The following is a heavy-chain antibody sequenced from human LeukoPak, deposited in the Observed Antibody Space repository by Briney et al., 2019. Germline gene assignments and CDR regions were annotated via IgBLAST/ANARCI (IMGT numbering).Heavy chain of an antibody. CDR2: VFYSGSA. Sequence: SETLSLTCDVSGVSISTSIYYWAWIRQPPGKGLEWIGGVFYSGSAYYSPSFKSRLGIPLDTSKNQFSLQLSSVTVADTAVYYCARIGHGANSHLKWYFDVWGRGTLVTVSS. CDR1: GVSISTSIYY. D-gene: IGHD4-23*01. J-gene: IGHJ2*01. V-gene: IGHV4-39*01. CDR3: ARIGHGANSHLKWYFDV.